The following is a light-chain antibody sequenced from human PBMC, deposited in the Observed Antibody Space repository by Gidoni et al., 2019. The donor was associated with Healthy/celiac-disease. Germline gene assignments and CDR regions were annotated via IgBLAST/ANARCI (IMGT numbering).Light chain of an antibody. CDR2: EVS. CDR1: SSDVGGYNY. V-gene: IGLV2-14*01. Sequence: QSALTQPASVSGSPGQSITNSCTGTSSDVGGYNYVPWYQQHPGKAPKLMIYEVSNRPSGVSNRFSGSKSGNTASLTISGLQAEDEADYYCSSHTSSSAPYVFGTGTKVTVL. J-gene: IGLJ1*01. CDR3: SSHTSSSAPYV.